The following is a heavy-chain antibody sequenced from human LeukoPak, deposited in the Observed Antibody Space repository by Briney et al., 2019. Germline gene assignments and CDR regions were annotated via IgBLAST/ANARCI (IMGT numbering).Heavy chain of an antibody. Sequence: GESLKISCKGSGYSFTSYWIGWVRQMPGKGLEWMGIIYPGDSDTRYSPSFQGQVTISADKSISTAYLQWSSLKASDTAMYYCARPDCSGGSCHSQLDYWGQGTLVTVSS. J-gene: IGHJ4*02. D-gene: IGHD2-15*01. CDR3: ARPDCSGGSCHSQLDY. CDR2: IYPGDSDT. V-gene: IGHV5-51*01. CDR1: GYSFTSYW.